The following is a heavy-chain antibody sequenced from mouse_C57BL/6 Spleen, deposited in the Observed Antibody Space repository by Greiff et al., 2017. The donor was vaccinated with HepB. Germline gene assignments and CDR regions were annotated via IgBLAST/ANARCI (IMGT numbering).Heavy chain of an antibody. V-gene: IGHV1-80*01. CDR1: GYAFSSYW. Sequence: VQLQQSGAELVKPGASVKISCKASGYAFSSYWMNWVKQRPGKGLEWIGQIYPGDGDTNYNGKFKGKATLTADKSSSTAYMQLSSLTSEDSAVYFCARSSTGTRWYFDVWGTGTTVTVSS. J-gene: IGHJ1*03. CDR2: IYPGDGDT. D-gene: IGHD4-1*02. CDR3: ARSSTGTRWYFDV.